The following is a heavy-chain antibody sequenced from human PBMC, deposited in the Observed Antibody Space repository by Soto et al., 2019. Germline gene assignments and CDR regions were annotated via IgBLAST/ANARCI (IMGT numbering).Heavy chain of an antibody. J-gene: IGHJ4*02. CDR1: GFTFSSYS. CDR2: ISSSSSSI. CDR3: ARGSGSGAWLIDY. Sequence: EVPLVESGGGLVQPGGSLRLSCAASGFTFSSYSMNWVRQAPGKGLECVSFISSSSSSILYAASVRGRFTISRDNANNSLYLQINSLRAEDTAVYFCARGSGSGAWLIDYWGQGTLVTVSS. V-gene: IGHV3-48*01. D-gene: IGHD3-9*01.